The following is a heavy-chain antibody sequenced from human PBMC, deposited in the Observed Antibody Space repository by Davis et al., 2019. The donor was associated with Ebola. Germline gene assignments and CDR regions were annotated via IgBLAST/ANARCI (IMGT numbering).Heavy chain of an antibody. CDR2: IHYSGST. V-gene: IGHV4-59*11. J-gene: IGHJ4*02. Sequence: MPSETLSLTCTVSGGSISNRYWSWIRQAPGKGLEWIGYIHYSGSTNYNPSLKSRVTISVDTSKNQFSLKLSSVTAADTAVYYCARRGYGDYYFDYWGQGTLVTVSS. CDR3: ARRGYGDYYFDY. CDR1: GGSISNRY. D-gene: IGHD4-17*01.